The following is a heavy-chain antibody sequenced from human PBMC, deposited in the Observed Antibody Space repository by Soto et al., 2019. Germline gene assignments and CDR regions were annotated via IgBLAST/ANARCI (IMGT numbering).Heavy chain of an antibody. CDR1: GGFVSSGSYY. D-gene: IGHD1-1*01. CDR3: ARVERGTATTVVDAFDI. Sequence: QVQLQQWGAGLLKPSETLSLTCAVYGGFVSSGSYYWSWIRQPPGKGLEWIGEMSHSGGTHFNPSLKSRVTISVDTSKHQFSRKMSSVTAADTALYYCARVERGTATTVVDAFDIWGPGTMVTVSS. J-gene: IGHJ3*02. CDR2: MSHSGGT. V-gene: IGHV4-34*01.